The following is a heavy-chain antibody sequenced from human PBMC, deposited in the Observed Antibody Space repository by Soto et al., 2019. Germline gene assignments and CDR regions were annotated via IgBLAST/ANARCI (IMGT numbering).Heavy chain of an antibody. J-gene: IGHJ4*02. CDR3: ASQSTEWLIFAS. V-gene: IGHV3-48*01. Sequence: EVQLVESGGGLVQPGGSLRLSCAASGFTFSSYSMNWVRQAPGKGLEWVSYISSSSSTIYYADSVKGRFTISRDNAKHSLYLQMNSLRAEDTAVYYCASQSTEWLIFASWGQGTLVTVA. CDR2: ISSSSSTI. CDR1: GFTFSSYS. D-gene: IGHD5-12*01.